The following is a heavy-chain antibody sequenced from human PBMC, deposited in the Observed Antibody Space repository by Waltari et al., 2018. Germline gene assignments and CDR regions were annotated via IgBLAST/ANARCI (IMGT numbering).Heavy chain of an antibody. J-gene: IGHJ4*02. Sequence: EVQLVESGGGLVQPGGSLRLSCAASGFTFSDHYMDWVRQAPGKGLGWVGRSRNKADSYATEYAASVKASFTSSRDDSKNSLYLQMNSLKTEDTAVYYCASSRSGSYYFDYWGQGTLVTVSS. D-gene: IGHD3-10*01. CDR2: SRNKADSYAT. CDR3: ASSRSGSYYFDY. V-gene: IGHV3-72*01. CDR1: GFTFSDHY.